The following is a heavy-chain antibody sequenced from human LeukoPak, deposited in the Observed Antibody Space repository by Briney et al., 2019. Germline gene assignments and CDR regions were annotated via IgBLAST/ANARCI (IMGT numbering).Heavy chain of an antibody. V-gene: IGHV4-59*11. CDR3: ARDGHLVPGYWFDP. J-gene: IGHJ5*02. D-gene: IGHD6-6*01. CDR2: IFYTGST. CDR1: GDSITTHY. Sequence: SETLSLTCTVSGDSITTHYWSWVRQPPGKELEWIGYIFYTGSTNYNPSLKSRVTISVDTSKNQFSLKLSSVTAADTAVYYCARDGHLVPGYWFDPWGQGTLVTVSS.